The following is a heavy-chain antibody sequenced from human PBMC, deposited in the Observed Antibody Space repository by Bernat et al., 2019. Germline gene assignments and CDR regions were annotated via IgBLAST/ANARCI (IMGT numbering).Heavy chain of an antibody. CDR2: IYYSGST. CDR3: ARMYSSSWWLFDY. D-gene: IGHD6-13*01. V-gene: IGHV4-39*01. J-gene: IGHJ4*02. CDR1: GGSISSSSYY. Sequence: QLQLQESGPGLVKPSETLSLTCTVSGGSISSSSYYWGWIRQPPGKGLEWIGSIYYSGSTYYNPSLKSRVTISVDTSKNQFSLKLSSVTAADTAVYYCARMYSSSWWLFDYWGQGTLVTVSS.